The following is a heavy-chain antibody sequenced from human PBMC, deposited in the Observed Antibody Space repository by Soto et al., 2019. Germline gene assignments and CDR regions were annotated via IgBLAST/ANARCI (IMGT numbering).Heavy chain of an antibody. CDR2: INPSGGST. Sequence: ASVKVSCKASGCTFTSYYMHWVRQAPGQGLEWMGIINPSGGSTSYAQKFQGRVTMTRDTSTSTVYMELSSLRSEDTAVYYCASQTSYYYGSGSQGKKYYYYYGMDVWGQGTTVTVSS. CDR3: ASQTSYYYGSGSQGKKYYYYYGMDV. J-gene: IGHJ6*02. V-gene: IGHV1-46*01. D-gene: IGHD3-10*01. CDR1: GCTFTSYY.